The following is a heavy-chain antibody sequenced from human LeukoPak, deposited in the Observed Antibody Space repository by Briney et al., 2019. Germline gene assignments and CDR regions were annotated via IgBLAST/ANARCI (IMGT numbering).Heavy chain of an antibody. Sequence: ASVKVSCKASGYTFVGYYLHWVRQAPGQGLEWMGWINPNSGGTNYAQKFQGRVTMTRDTSISTAYMELSRLRSDDTAVYYCARGRYYYDSSGYENFDYWGQGTLVTVSS. V-gene: IGHV1-2*02. CDR3: ARGRYYYDSSGYENFDY. CDR2: INPNSGGT. J-gene: IGHJ4*02. D-gene: IGHD3-22*01. CDR1: GYTFVGYY.